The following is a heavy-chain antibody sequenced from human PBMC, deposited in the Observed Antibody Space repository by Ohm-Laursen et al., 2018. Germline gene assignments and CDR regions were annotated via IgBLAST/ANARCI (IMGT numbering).Heavy chain of an antibody. V-gene: IGHV3-21*01. CDR2: ISSSSSYI. CDR1: GFTFSSYS. Sequence: GTLSLTCAASGFTFSSYSMNWVRQAPGKGLEWVSSISSSSSYIYYADSVKGRFTISRDNAKNSLYLQMNSLRAEDTAVYYCARDSYSGWNFDYWGQGTLVTVSS. D-gene: IGHD6-19*01. J-gene: IGHJ4*02. CDR3: ARDSYSGWNFDY.